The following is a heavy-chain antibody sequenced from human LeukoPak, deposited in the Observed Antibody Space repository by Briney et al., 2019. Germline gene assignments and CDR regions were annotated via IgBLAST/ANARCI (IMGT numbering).Heavy chain of an antibody. D-gene: IGHD6-6*01. V-gene: IGHV1-8*01. CDR3: ARGGSSSSTHYYYYYMDV. CDR1: GYTFTSYD. J-gene: IGHJ6*03. Sequence: ASVKVSCKASGYTFTSYDINWVRQATGQGLEWMGWMNPNSGNTGYAQKFQGRVTMTRNTSISTAYMELSGLRSEDTAVYYCARGGSSSSTHYYYYYMDVWGKGTTVTVSS. CDR2: MNPNSGNT.